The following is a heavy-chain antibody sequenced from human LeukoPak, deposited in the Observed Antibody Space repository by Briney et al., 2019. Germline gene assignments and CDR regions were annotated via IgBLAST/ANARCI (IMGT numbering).Heavy chain of an antibody. D-gene: IGHD3-3*01. Sequence: GGSLRLSCAASGFTFSIYAMSWVRQAPGKGLEWVSAISGSGGSTYYADSVKGRFTISRDNSKNTLYLQMNSLRAEDTAVYYCAKSMESRRYYFDYWGQGTLVTVSS. CDR3: AKSMESRRYYFDY. CDR2: ISGSGGST. CDR1: GFTFSIYA. V-gene: IGHV3-23*01. J-gene: IGHJ4*02.